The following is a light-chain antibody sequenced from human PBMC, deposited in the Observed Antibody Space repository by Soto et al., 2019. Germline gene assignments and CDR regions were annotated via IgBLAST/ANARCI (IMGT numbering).Light chain of an antibody. V-gene: IGLV2-23*01. Sequence: QSGLTQPASVSGSPGQSITISCTGTSSDVGSYNLVSWYQQHPGKAPKLMIYEGSKRPSGVSNRFSGSKSGNTASLTISGLQAEDEADYYCCSYAGNSTSVFGTGTQLTVL. CDR2: EGS. CDR1: SSDVGSYNL. CDR3: CSYAGNSTSV. J-gene: IGLJ7*01.